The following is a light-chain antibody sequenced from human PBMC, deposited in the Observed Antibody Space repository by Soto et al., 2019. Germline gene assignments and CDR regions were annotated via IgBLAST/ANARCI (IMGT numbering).Light chain of an antibody. CDR2: DAS. J-gene: IGKJ5*01. CDR3: QQGSKWPLT. Sequence: EIVVTQSPVTLSLSPGERATLSCRARQSVDTSLAWYQQKPGQSPRLLIYDASNRATGVPARFSGSGSGTDFTLTISSLEPKDFAVYYCQQGSKWPLTFGQGTRLDIK. V-gene: IGKV3-11*01. CDR1: QSVDTS.